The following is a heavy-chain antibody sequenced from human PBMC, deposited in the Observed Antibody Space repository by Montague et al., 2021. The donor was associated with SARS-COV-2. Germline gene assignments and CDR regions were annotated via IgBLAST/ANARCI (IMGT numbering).Heavy chain of an antibody. CDR3: ARDRDDYIWGSYENFDY. J-gene: IGHJ4*02. CDR2: ISGSGGST. D-gene: IGHD3-16*01. V-gene: IGHV3-23*01. CDR1: GFTFSSYA. Sequence: SLRLSCAASGFTFSSYAMSWVRQAPGKGLEWVSAISGSGGSTYYADSVKGRFTISRDNSKNTLYLQMNSLRAEDTAVYYCARDRDDYIWGSYENFDYWGQGTLVTVSS.